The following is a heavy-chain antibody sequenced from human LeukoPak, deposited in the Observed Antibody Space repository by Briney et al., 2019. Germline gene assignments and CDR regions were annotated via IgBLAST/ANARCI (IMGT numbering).Heavy chain of an antibody. CDR3: ARGPSGSYYWFDP. J-gene: IGHJ5*02. V-gene: IGHV4-59*01. CDR2: IYYSGST. CDR1: GGSISSYY. D-gene: IGHD1-26*01. Sequence: SATLSLTCTVSGGSISSYYWSWIRQPPGKGLEWIGYIYYSGSTNYNPSLKSRVTISVDTSKNQFSLKLSSVTAADTAVYYCARGPSGSYYWFDPWGQGTLVTVSS.